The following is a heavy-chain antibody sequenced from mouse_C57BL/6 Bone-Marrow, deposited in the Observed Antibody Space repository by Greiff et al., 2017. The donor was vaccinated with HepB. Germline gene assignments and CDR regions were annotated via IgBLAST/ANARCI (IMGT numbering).Heavy chain of an antibody. V-gene: IGHV1-69*01. CDR1: GYTFTSYW. J-gene: IGHJ4*01. CDR2: IDPSDSYT. CDR3: AGSYYYAMDY. Sequence: QVQLQQPGAELVMPGASVKLSCKASGYTFTSYWMHWVKQRPGQGLEWIGEIDPSDSYTNYNQKFKGKSTLTVDKSSSTAYMELSSLTSEDSAVYYCAGSYYYAMDYWGQGTSVTVSS.